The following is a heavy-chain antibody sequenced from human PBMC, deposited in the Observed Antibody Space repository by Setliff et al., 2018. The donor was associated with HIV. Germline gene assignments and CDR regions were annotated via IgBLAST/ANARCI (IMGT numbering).Heavy chain of an antibody. J-gene: IGHJ3*02. D-gene: IGHD2-2*02. CDR2: IYTSGST. CDR3: ARRNLALYLDS. V-gene: IGHV4-61*02. CDR1: GGSMRGGGNY. Sequence: PSETLSLTCTVSGGSMRGGGNYWSWIRQSAGKGLEWIGRIYTSGSTFYNPSLKSRVTISLDTSKNQFSLKLSSVTAADTAVYYCARRNLALYLDSWGQGTMVTVSS.